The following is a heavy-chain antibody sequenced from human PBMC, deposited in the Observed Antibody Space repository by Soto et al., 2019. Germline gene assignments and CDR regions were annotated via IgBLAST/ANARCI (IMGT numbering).Heavy chain of an antibody. CDR3: ARHGYYFGSESYASHYFGMDV. D-gene: IGHD3-10*01. Sequence: GESLKISCEGSGYSFTTYWISWVRQMPGKGLEWMGRIDPSDSYINYSPSFQGHVTISADRSISTAYLQWSSLKASDTAMYFCARHGYYFGSESYASHYFGMDVWGQGTTVTVSS. CDR1: GYSFTTYW. J-gene: IGHJ6*02. V-gene: IGHV5-10-1*01. CDR2: IDPSDSYI.